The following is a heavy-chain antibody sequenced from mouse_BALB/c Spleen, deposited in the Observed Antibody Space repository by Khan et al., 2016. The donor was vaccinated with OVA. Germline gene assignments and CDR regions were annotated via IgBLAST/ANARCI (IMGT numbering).Heavy chain of an antibody. Sequence: EVELVESGGGLVQPGGSRKLSCAASGFTFSDYGMAWVRQAPGKGPEWVAFISDLAYTIYYADTVTGRFTISRENAKNTLYLEMSSLRSEDTAIFYGARGGGTAPFAYWGLGTLVTVSA. V-gene: IGHV5-15*02. CDR3: ARGGGTAPFAY. CDR1: GFTFSDYG. D-gene: IGHD1-2*01. J-gene: IGHJ3*01. CDR2: ISDLAYTI.